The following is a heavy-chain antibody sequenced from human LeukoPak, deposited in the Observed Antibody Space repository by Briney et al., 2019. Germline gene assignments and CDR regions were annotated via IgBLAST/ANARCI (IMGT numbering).Heavy chain of an antibody. J-gene: IGHJ3*02. CDR2: IYTSGST. CDR1: GGSISSGSYY. CDR3: ARRVPMATIRRGAFDI. D-gene: IGHD5-24*01. V-gene: IGHV4-61*02. Sequence: SETLSLTCTVSGGSISSGSYYWSWIRQPAGKGLEWIGRIYTSGSTHYNPSLKSRVTISVDTSKNQFSLKLSSVTAADTAVYYCARRVPMATIRRGAFDIWGQGTMVTVSS.